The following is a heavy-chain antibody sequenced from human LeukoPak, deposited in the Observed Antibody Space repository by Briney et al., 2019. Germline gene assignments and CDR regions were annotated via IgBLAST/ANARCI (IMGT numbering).Heavy chain of an antibody. CDR2: ISSSSSDI. Sequence: PGGSLRLSCAASGFTFSGYSMNWVRQAPGKGLEWASSISSSSSDIYYADSVKGRFTISRDNAKNSLFLQMNNLRAEDTAVYYCARAAAGNRGWDWYYFDYWGQGTLVSVSS. V-gene: IGHV3-21*01. CDR3: ARAAAGNRGWDWYYFDY. J-gene: IGHJ4*02. CDR1: GFTFSGYS. D-gene: IGHD6-13*01.